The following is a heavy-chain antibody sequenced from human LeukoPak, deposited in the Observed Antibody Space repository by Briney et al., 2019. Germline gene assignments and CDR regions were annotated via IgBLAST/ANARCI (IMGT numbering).Heavy chain of an antibody. CDR2: IYSGGNT. J-gene: IGHJ4*03. CDR1: GFTVSTNS. V-gene: IGHV3-53*01. D-gene: IGHD2-15*01. CDR3: ARRAGEYSHPYDY. Sequence: PGGSLRLSCTVSGFTVSTNSWSWVRQAPGKGLEWVSFIYSGGNTHYSDSAKGRFTISRDNSKNTLYLQMNSLRAEDTAIYYCARRAGEYSHPYDYWGQGTRVTVSS.